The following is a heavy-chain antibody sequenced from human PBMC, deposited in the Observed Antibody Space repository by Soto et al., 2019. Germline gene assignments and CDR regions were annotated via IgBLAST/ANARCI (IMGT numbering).Heavy chain of an antibody. J-gene: IGHJ4*02. CDR1: GGSFSGYY. V-gene: IGHV4-34*01. CDR3: SRGSIFLFREAFEY. D-gene: IGHD2-21*01. CDR2: INHSGRT. Sequence: QVQLQQWGAGLLKPSATLSLTCAVYGGSFSGYYWSWIRQPPGKGLEWIGEINHSGRTNYNPSLKSRVTISVATYKNQCSLKLSSVTAAGTAVYYFSRGSIFLFREAFEYWGQGTLVTVSS.